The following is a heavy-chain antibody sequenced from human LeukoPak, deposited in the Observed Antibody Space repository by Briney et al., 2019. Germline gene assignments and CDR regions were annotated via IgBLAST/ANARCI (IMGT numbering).Heavy chain of an antibody. J-gene: IGHJ4*02. V-gene: IGHV3-23*01. CDR3: AKDATIAPRLVDY. CDR1: GFAFSIYA. D-gene: IGHD6-6*01. Sequence: GGSLRLSCAASGFAFSIYAMSWVRQAPGKGLEWVSAISGTGGNTYYADSVKGRFTISRDNSKNTLHLQMNSLRAEDTAVYYCAKDATIAPRLVDYWGQGTLVTVSS. CDR2: ISGTGGNT.